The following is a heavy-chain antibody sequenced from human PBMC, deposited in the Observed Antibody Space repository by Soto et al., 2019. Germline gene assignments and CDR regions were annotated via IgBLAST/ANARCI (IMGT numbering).Heavy chain of an antibody. V-gene: IGHV1-69*13. CDR1: GGTFNNFA. CDR2: IIPIFDTT. CDR3: ARRHCSGGSCYKWFDP. D-gene: IGHD2-15*01. Sequence: SVKVSCKASGGTFNNFAISWVRQAPGQGLEWMGGIIPIFDTTIYAQRFRGRVTISADASTNTAYMELSSLRSEDTAVYYCARRHCSGGSCYKWFDPRGQGTLVTVSS. J-gene: IGHJ5*02.